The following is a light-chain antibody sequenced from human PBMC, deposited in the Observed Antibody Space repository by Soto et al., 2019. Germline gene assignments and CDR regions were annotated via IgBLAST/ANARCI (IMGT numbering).Light chain of an antibody. CDR1: SSDIGAYKF. CDR3: SLYAGTNSVV. J-gene: IGLJ2*01. V-gene: IGLV2-8*01. Sequence: QSALTQPPSASGSPAQSVAISCTGTSSDIGAYKFVSWYQQHPGKAPKLIIYEVSIRPSGVPDRFSGSKSGNTASLTVSGLLAEDEADYYCSLYAGTNSVVFGGGTQLTVL. CDR2: EVS.